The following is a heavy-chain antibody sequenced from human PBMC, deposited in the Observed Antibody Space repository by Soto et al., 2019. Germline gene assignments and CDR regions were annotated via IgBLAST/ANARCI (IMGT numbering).Heavy chain of an antibody. CDR2: ISGSGGST. V-gene: IGHV3-23*01. CDR3: AKKRHKEQLVDFDY. J-gene: IGHJ4*02. CDR1: GFTFGNYV. Sequence: HPGGSLRLSCAASGFTFGNYVMSWARQAPGKGLEWVSGISGSGGSTYYADSVKGRFTISRDNSKNTLYLQMHSLRAEDTALYYCAKKRHKEQLVDFDYWGQGTLVTVSS. D-gene: IGHD1-1*01.